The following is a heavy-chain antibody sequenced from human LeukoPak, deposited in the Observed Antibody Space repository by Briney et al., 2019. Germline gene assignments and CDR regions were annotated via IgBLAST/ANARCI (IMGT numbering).Heavy chain of an antibody. Sequence: GGSLRLSCAASGFTFSSCSMNWVRQAPGKGLEWVSYIGSISSAIYYADSVKGRFTISRDNAKNSLYLQMNSLRAEDTAVYYCARHAPTSSAFDYWGQGTLVTVSS. V-gene: IGHV3-48*04. CDR1: GFTFSSCS. CDR2: IGSISSAI. D-gene: IGHD6-19*01. CDR3: ARHAPTSSAFDY. J-gene: IGHJ4*02.